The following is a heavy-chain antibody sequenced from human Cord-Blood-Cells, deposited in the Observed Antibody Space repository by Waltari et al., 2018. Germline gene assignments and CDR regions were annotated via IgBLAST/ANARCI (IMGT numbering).Heavy chain of an antibody. CDR3: ARGYGSGSYYIYYYGMDV. D-gene: IGHD3-10*01. J-gene: IGHJ6*02. CDR1: GGSLSSGDSY. V-gene: IGHV4-30-4*01. CDR2: IYYSGST. Sequence: QVQLQESGPGLVKPSQTLSLTCTVSGGSLSSGDSYWSWIRQPPGKGLEWIGYIYYSGSTYYNPSLKSRVTISVDTSKNQFSLKLSSVTAADTAVYYCARGYGSGSYYIYYYGMDVWGQGTTVTVSS.